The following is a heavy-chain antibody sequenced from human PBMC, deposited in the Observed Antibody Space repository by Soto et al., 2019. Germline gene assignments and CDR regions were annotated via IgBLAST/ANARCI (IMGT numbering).Heavy chain of an antibody. Sequence: GASVKVSCKASGGTFSSYAIGWVRQAPGQGLEWMGGIIPIFGTANYAQKFQGRVTITADKSTSTAYMELSSLRSEDTAVYYCARGGGWVRGVIIGSYYYGMDVWGQGTTVTVSS. D-gene: IGHD3-10*01. CDR1: GGTFSSYA. CDR3: ARGGGWVRGVIIGSYYYGMDV. J-gene: IGHJ6*02. V-gene: IGHV1-69*06. CDR2: IIPIFGTA.